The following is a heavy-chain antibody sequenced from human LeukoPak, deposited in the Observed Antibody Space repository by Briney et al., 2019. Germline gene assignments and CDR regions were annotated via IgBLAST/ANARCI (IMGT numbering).Heavy chain of an antibody. V-gene: IGHV3-13*01. J-gene: IGHJ4*02. CDR1: GFTFSSYD. D-gene: IGHD1-14*01. CDR2: IGTAGDT. Sequence: PGGSLRLSCAASGFTFSSYDMHWVRQATGKGLEWVSAIGTAGDTYYPGSVKGRFTISRENAKNSLYLQMNSLRAGDTAVYYCARGAGGGDFDYWGQGTLVTVSS. CDR3: ARGAGGGDFDY.